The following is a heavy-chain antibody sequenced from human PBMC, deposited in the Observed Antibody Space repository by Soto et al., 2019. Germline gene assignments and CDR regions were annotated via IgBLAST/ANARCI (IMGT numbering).Heavy chain of an antibody. J-gene: IGHJ4*01. CDR2: VSLADRS. CDR1: GVSIVNGNW. Sequence: SETLSLTCSVSGVSIVNGNWWGWVRQSPGRGLEWIGEVSLADRSYYSPSLKGRVTISMDESKNQFSLILTSVTAADAGMYFCTRGFQYWLPTFFWGHGXRVTVYS. D-gene: IGHD2-8*02. CDR3: TRGFQYWLPTFF. V-gene: IGHV4-4*02.